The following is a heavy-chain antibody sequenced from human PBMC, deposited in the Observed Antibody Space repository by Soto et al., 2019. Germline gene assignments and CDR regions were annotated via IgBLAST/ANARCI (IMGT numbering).Heavy chain of an antibody. D-gene: IGHD6-6*01. Sequence: ASVKASCRASGYTFTGSYIHWVRQAPGQGLEWMGCINPNSGGTDYAQTFQGRVTMTRDTSIITAYMELSGLSSDDTAIYYCARGSDSISNWFDTWGPGALVTVSS. J-gene: IGHJ5*02. CDR3: ARGSDSISNWFDT. CDR1: GYTFTGSY. V-gene: IGHV1-2*02. CDR2: INPNSGGT.